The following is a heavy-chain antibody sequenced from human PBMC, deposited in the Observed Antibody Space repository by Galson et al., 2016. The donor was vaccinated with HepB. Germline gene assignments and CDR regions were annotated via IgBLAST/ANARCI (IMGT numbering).Heavy chain of an antibody. D-gene: IGHD3-16*01. J-gene: IGHJ4*02. Sequence: SLRLSCAASGFSLNTFGTHWVRQAPGRGLEWVAYLRFDGTSTYYGESVMGRFTIFRDMSTNTIYLQMNSLRAEDTCLYYCARDLYDTGFDYWGQGTPV. V-gene: IGHV3-33*08. CDR2: LRFDGTST. CDR3: ARDLYDTGFDY. CDR1: GFSLNTFG.